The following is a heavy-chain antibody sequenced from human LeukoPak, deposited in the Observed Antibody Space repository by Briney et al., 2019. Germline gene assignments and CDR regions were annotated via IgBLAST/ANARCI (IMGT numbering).Heavy chain of an antibody. CDR2: INPNSDGT. CDR1: GYTFAGYH. D-gene: IGHD5-18*01. V-gene: IGHV1-2*02. J-gene: IGHJ5*02. CDR3: TRDRPYTATMWFDT. Sequence: GASVKVSCKASGYTFAGYHVHWVRQAPGQGLEWMGWINPNSDGTNSAQKFQGRATMTRDTSISTAYMELTGLTSADTAIYYCTRDRPYTATMWFDTWGEGTLVTVSS.